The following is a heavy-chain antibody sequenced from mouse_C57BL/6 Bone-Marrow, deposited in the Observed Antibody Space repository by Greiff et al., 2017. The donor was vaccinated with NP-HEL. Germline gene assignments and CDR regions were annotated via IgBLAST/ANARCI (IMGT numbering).Heavy chain of an antibody. CDR3: ARGDDEDY. CDR1: GYTFTSYW. CDR2: IDPSDSYT. J-gene: IGHJ2*01. D-gene: IGHD2-3*01. Sequence: QVQLQQPGAELVMPGASVKLSCKASGYTFTSYWMHWVKQRPGQGLEWIGEIDPSDSYTNYNQKFKGKSTLTVDKSSSTAYMQLSSLTSEDSAVYYCARGDDEDYGGQGTTLTVTA. V-gene: IGHV1-69*01.